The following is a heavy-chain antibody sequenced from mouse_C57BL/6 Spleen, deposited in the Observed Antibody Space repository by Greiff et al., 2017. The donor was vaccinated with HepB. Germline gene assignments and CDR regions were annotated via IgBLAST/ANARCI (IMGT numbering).Heavy chain of an antibody. V-gene: IGHV5-9*01. CDR1: GFTFSSYT. D-gene: IGHD1-1*01. CDR2: ISGGGGNT. CDR3: ASPYGSSYSWYFDV. Sequence: EVKLVESGGGLVKPGGSLKLSCAASGFTFSSYTMSWVRQTPEKRLEWVATISGGGGNTYYPDSVKGRFTISRDNAKNTLYLQMSSLRSEDTALYYCASPYGSSYSWYFDVWGTGTTVTVSS. J-gene: IGHJ1*03.